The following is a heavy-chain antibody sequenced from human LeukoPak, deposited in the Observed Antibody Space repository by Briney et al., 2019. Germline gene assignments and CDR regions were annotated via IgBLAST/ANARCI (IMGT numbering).Heavy chain of an antibody. CDR1: GGTFSSYA. D-gene: IGHD1-26*01. V-gene: IGHV1-69*04. Sequence: SVKVSCKASGGTFSSYAISWVRQAPGQGLEWMGRIIPILGIANYAQKFQGRVTITADKSTSTAYMELSSLRSEDTAVYYCARSRGRSYAQIHDAAFDIWGQGTMAPVSS. J-gene: IGHJ3*02. CDR2: IIPILGIA. CDR3: ARSRGRSYAQIHDAAFDI.